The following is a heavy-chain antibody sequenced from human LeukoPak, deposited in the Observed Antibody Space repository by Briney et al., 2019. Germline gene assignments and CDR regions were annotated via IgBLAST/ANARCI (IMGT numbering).Heavy chain of an antibody. J-gene: IGHJ6*02. CDR2: IIPIFGTA. V-gene: IGHV1-69*13. CDR1: GGTFSSYA. D-gene: IGHD6-13*01. CDR3: ARYSSSWTDYYCYYGMDV. Sequence: ASVKVSCKASGGTFSSYAISWVRQAPGQGLEWMGGIIPIFGTANCAQKFQGRVTITADESTSTAYMELSSLRSEDTAVYYCARYSSSWTDYYCYYGMDVWGQGTTVTASS.